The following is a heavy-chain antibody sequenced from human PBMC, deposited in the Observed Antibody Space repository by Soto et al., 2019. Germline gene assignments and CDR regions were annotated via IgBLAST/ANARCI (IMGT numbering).Heavy chain of an antibody. Sequence: GESLKISCAASGFTFSSYAMHWVRQAPGKGLEWVAVISYDGSNKYYADSVKGRFTISRDNSKNTLYLQMNSLRAEDTAVYYCANSGSYYDAEYFQHWGQGTLVTVSS. D-gene: IGHD1-26*01. V-gene: IGHV3-30-3*01. CDR1: GFTFSSYA. J-gene: IGHJ1*01. CDR2: ISYDGSNK. CDR3: ANSGSYYDAEYFQH.